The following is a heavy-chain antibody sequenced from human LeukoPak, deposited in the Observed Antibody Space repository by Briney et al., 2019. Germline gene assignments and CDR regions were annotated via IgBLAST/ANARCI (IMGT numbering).Heavy chain of an antibody. CDR2: IKSKTDGGTT. J-gene: IGHJ4*02. CDR3: TTLDSSLRYFDY. Sequence: GGSLRLSCAASVYTYRSYAMRGVRQAPGRGREGVGRIKSKTDGGTTDYAAPVKGRFTISRDDSKNTLYLQMNSLKTEDTAVYYCTTLDSSLRYFDYWGQGTLVTVSS. CDR1: VYTYRSYA. V-gene: IGHV3-15*01. D-gene: IGHD3-22*01.